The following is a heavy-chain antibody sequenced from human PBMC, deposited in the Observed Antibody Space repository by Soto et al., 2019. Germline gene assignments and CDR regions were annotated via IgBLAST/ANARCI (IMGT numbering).Heavy chain of an antibody. Sequence: GGSLRLSCAASGFTFSSYGMHWVRQAPGKGLEWVAVIWYDGSNKYYADSVKGRFTISRDNSKNTLYLQMNSLRAEDTAVYYCARGRIAVAGTMAYYFDYWGQGTLVTVSS. CDR2: IWYDGSNK. V-gene: IGHV3-33*01. CDR3: ARGRIAVAGTMAYYFDY. J-gene: IGHJ4*02. D-gene: IGHD6-19*01. CDR1: GFTFSSYG.